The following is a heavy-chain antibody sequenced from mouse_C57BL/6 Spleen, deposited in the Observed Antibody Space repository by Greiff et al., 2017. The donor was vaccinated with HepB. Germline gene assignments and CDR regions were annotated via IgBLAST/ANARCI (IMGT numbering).Heavy chain of an antibody. CDR1: GFTFSDYG. V-gene: IGHV5-17*01. D-gene: IGHD2-12*01. CDR2: ISSGSSTI. J-gene: IGHJ4*01. Sequence: EVKLVESGGGLVKPGGSLKLSCAASGFTFSDYGMHWVRQAPEKGLEWVAYISSGSSTIYYADTVKGRFTISRDNAKNTLFLQMTSLRSEDTAMYYCARPGYSYYDAMDYWGQGTSVTVSS. CDR3: ARPGYSYYDAMDY.